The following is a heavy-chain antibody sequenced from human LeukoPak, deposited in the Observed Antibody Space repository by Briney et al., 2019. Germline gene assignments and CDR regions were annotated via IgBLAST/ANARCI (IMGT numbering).Heavy chain of an antibody. CDR2: IYYSGST. V-gene: IGHV4-39*07. Sequence: PSETLSLTCTVSGGSISSSSYYWGWIRQPPGKGLEWIGSIYYSGSTYYNPSLKSRITISVDTSKNQFSLKLSSVTAADTAVYYCARVALAAEEWFDPWGQGTLVTVSS. D-gene: IGHD6-25*01. CDR3: ARVALAAEEWFDP. CDR1: GGSISSSSYY. J-gene: IGHJ5*02.